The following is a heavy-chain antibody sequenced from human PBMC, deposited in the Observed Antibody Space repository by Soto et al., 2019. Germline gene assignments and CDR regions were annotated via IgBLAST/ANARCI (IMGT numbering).Heavy chain of an antibody. CDR2: IYYSGST. CDR1: GGSISSSSYY. J-gene: IGHJ6*03. Sequence: QLQLQESGPGLVKPSETLSLTCTVSGGSISSSSYYWGWIRQPPGKGLEWIGSIYYSGSTYYNPSLKSRVTISVDTSKNQFSLKLSSVTAADTAVYYCARHVGEIFGQYYYYYYMDVWGKGTTVTVSS. D-gene: IGHD3-3*01. CDR3: ARHVGEIFGQYYYYYYMDV. V-gene: IGHV4-39*01.